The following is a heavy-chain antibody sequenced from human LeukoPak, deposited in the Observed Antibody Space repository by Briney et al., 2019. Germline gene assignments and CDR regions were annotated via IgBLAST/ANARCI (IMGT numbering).Heavy chain of an antibody. CDR3: ARGVTYYDILTGYSYYFDY. D-gene: IGHD3-9*01. CDR1: GFTFSDYY. Sequence: GGSLRLSCAASGFTFSDYYMSWIRQAPGKGLEWVSYISSSGSTIYYADSVKGRFTISRDNAKNSLYLQMNSLRAEDTAVYYCARGVTYYDILTGYSYYFDYWGQGTLVTVSS. CDR2: ISSSGSTI. J-gene: IGHJ4*02. V-gene: IGHV3-11*04.